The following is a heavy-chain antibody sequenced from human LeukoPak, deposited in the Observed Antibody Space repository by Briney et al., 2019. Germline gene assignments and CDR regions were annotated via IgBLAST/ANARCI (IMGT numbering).Heavy chain of an antibody. Sequence: SETLSLTCTVSGGSISSGSYYWSWIRQPAGKGLEWIGRIYTSGSTNYNPSLKSRVTISVDTSKNQFSLKLSSVTAADTAVYYCARVALFAPPDYDILTGYYVFDYWGQGTLVTVSS. J-gene: IGHJ4*02. D-gene: IGHD3-9*01. CDR3: ARVALFAPPDYDILTGYYVFDY. V-gene: IGHV4-61*02. CDR2: IYTSGST. CDR1: GGSISSGSYY.